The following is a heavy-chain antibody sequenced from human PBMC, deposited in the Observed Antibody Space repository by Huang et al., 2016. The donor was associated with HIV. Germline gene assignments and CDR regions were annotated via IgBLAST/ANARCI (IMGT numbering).Heavy chain of an antibody. Sequence: QIQLVQSGPEVKKPGASVKVSCKASGYTFSIYGIGWVRQAPGQGPGWMGWVRAYSGYTNYAQKFQGRVTMTADTSASTAYMDLRSLTSDDTAVYYCARVPSDHFSDYWGQGTLVTVSS. V-gene: IGHV1-18*01. J-gene: IGHJ4*02. CDR2: VRAYSGYT. CDR3: ARVPSDHFSDY. CDR1: GYTFSIYG.